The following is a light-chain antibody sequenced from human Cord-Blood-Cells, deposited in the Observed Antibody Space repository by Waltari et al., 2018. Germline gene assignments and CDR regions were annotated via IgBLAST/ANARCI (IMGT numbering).Light chain of an antibody. V-gene: IGKV1-33*01. CDR1: QDISNY. CDR3: QQYDNLSYT. J-gene: IGKJ2*01. CDR2: DAS. Sequence: DIQMTQSPSSLSASVGDRVTITCQASQDISNYLNWYQQKPGKAPKLLIYDASNLETGVPSRFSGSGSGTDFTFTSSSLQPEDIATYYCQQYDNLSYTVGQGTKLEIK.